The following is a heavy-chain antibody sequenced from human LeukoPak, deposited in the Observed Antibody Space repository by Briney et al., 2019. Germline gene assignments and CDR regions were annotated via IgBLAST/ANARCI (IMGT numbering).Heavy chain of an antibody. CDR2: FYNRGDT. V-gene: IGHV4-39*01. J-gene: IGHJ4*02. D-gene: IGHD3-22*01. Sequence: PSETLSLTCTVSGYSISSSRYYGGWIRQTPGTGLEWIGSFYNRGDTYYNPSLKSRVTISVDTSNNQFSLKLSPVTAADTAVYYCARRYYDASGYFLWGQGTLVTVSS. CDR3: ARRYYDASGYFL. CDR1: GYSISSSRYY.